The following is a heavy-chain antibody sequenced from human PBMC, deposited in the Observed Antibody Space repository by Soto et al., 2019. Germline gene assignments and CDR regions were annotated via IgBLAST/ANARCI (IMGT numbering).Heavy chain of an antibody. V-gene: IGHV1-69*12. CDR1: GGTFSSYA. CDR2: IIPIFGTA. J-gene: IGHJ2*01. Sequence: QVQLVQSGAEVKKPGSSVKVSCKASGGTFSSYAISWVRQAPGQGLEWMGGIIPIFGTANYAQKFQGRVTITADESTSTAYMELSSLRSDDTAVYYCTTVVTPGRLWYFDLWGRGTLVTVSS. CDR3: TTVVTPGRLWYFDL. D-gene: IGHD4-17*01.